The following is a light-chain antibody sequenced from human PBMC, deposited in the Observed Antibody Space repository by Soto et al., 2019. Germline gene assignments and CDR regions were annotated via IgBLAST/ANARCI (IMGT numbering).Light chain of an antibody. V-gene: IGKV3-20*01. CDR1: QSVSSSW. CDR2: GAS. CDR3: QQYGGPPWP. Sequence: EIVLTQSPGTLSLSPGERATLSCRASQSVSSSWLAWYHQKPGQAPRLLIYGASSRATGVPDRFSGSGSVTDFTLNITSLEPADSAVFYCQQYGGPPWPFGQGTQVEIK. J-gene: IGKJ1*01.